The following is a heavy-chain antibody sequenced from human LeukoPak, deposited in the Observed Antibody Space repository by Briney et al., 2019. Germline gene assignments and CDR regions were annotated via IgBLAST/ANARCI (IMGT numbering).Heavy chain of an antibody. CDR3: ARHRGPRFWFDP. D-gene: IGHD3-16*01. CDR1: GGSISSSSYY. CDR2: IYYSGST. Sequence: SETLSLTCTVSGGSISSSSYYWGWIRQPPGKGLECIGSIYYSGSTYYNPSLKSRVTISVDTSKNQFSLKLSSVTAADTAVYYCARHRGPRFWFDPWGQGTLVTVSS. J-gene: IGHJ5*02. V-gene: IGHV4-39*01.